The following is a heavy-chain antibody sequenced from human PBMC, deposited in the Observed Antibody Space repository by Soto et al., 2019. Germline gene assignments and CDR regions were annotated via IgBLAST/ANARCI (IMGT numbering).Heavy chain of an antibody. CDR3: ATDYGWAFQI. CDR2: IQTKPGGGTA. Sequence: EVQLVASGGVLVKPGESLRLSCAGSGLSFSDVKMTWVRQLPGKGLELVGRIQTKPGGGTADYPAAVRGRFTISRDDSNTTLYLQLNSLKTEDTAVYYCATDYGWAFQIWGQGTTVTVSS. D-gene: IGHD4-17*01. CDR1: GLSFSDVK. V-gene: IGHV3-15*01. J-gene: IGHJ3*02.